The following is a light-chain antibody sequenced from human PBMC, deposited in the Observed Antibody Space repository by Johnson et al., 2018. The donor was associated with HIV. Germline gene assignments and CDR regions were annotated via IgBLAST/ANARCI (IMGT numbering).Light chain of an antibody. CDR2: ENN. V-gene: IGLV1-51*02. Sequence: QSVLTQPPSVSAAPGQKVTISCYGSSSNIGNNYVSWYQQLPGTAPKLLIYENNKRPSGIPDRFSGSKSGTSATLGITGLQTGDEADYYCGTWDSSLSGLYVFGTGTKVTVL. CDR3: GTWDSSLSGLYV. J-gene: IGLJ1*01. CDR1: SSNIGNNY.